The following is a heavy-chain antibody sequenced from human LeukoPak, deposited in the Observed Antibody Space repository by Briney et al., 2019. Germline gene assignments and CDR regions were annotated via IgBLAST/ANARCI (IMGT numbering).Heavy chain of an antibody. V-gene: IGHV3-23*01. CDR1: GFTFSSYA. J-gene: IGHJ4*02. D-gene: IGHD4-17*01. Sequence: GGSLRLSCAASGFTFSSYAMGWVRQAPGKGLEWVSAISGSGGSTYYADSVKGRFTISRDNSKNTLYLQMNSLRAEDTAVYYCAKARSNGDAFDYWGQGTLVTVSS. CDR2: ISGSGGST. CDR3: AKARSNGDAFDY.